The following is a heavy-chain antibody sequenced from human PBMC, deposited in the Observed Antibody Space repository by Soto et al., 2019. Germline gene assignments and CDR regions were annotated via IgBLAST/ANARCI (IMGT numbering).Heavy chain of an antibody. V-gene: IGHV4-4*02. Sequence: SETLSLTCAVSGGSISSSNWWSWVRQPPGKGLEWIGEIYHSGSTNYNPSLKSRVTISVDKSKNQFSLKLSSVTAADTAVYYCARAPAVVVITHYYYYGMDVWGQGTTVTVSS. CDR3: ARAPAVVVITHYYYYGMDV. CDR2: IYHSGST. J-gene: IGHJ6*02. D-gene: IGHD3-22*01. CDR1: GGSISSSNW.